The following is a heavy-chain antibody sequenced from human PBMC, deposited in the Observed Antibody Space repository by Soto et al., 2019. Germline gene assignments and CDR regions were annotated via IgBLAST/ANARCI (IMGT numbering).Heavy chain of an antibody. J-gene: IGHJ4*02. CDR2: SSGSGVST. V-gene: IGHV3-23*01. Sequence: GGSLRLSYAASGVTLSSYAMRWVRQAPGKGLDGFSASSGSGVSTYYADSVKGRFTISRDNSKNTLYLQMNSLRAEDTAVYYCAIDEANLHWSPLYSGQGPLGTGSS. CDR3: AIDEANLHWSPLY. D-gene: IGHD2-8*02. CDR1: GVTLSSYA.